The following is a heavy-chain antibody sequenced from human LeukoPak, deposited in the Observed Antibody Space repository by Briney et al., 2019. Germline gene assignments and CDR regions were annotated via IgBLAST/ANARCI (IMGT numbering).Heavy chain of an antibody. CDR2: IKQDGSKK. Sequence: GGSLRLSCVASGFPFSSYWMTWVRQAPGKGLEWVANIKQDGSKKSYVDSVKGRFTISRDNAKNSLYLQMNSLRAEDTAIYYCTRVGYIDKGIDYWGQGTLVTVSS. J-gene: IGHJ4*02. CDR1: GFPFSSYW. CDR3: TRVGYIDKGIDY. D-gene: IGHD5-24*01. V-gene: IGHV3-7*04.